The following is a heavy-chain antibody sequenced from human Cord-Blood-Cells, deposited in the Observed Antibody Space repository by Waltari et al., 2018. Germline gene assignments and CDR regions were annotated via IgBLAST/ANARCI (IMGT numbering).Heavy chain of an antibody. J-gene: IGHJ6*02. CDR1: GGSFSGYY. Sequence: QVQLQQWGAGLLKPSETLSLTCAVYGGSFSGYYWSWIRQPPGKGLEWIGEINHSGSTNHTPSLKSRVTISVDTSKNQFALKLSSVTAADTAVYYCAREGGRNYYDSSGYYYYYGMDVWGQGTTVTVSS. CDR3: AREGGRNYYDSSGYYYYYGMDV. D-gene: IGHD3-22*01. V-gene: IGHV4-34*01. CDR2: INHSGST.